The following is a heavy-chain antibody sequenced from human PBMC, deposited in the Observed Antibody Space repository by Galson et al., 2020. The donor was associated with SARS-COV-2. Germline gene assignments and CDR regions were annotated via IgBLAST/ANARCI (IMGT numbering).Heavy chain of an antibody. CDR2: IYYSGST. Sequence: GSLRLSCTVSGGSISSSSYYWGWIRQPPGKGLEWIGSIYYSGSTYYNPSLKSRVTISVDTSKNQFSLKLSSVTAADTAVYYCARDRGGWLQRHPRFDYWGQGTLVTVSS. CDR1: GGSISSSSYY. CDR3: ARDRGGWLQRHPRFDY. J-gene: IGHJ4*02. D-gene: IGHD5-12*01. V-gene: IGHV4-39*07.